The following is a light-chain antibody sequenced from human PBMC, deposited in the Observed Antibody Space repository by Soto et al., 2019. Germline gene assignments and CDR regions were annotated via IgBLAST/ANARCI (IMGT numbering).Light chain of an antibody. CDR3: QSYDSSPEVV. V-gene: IGLV6-57*03. CDR2: EDN. CDR1: SGSIASNY. J-gene: IGLJ2*01. Sequence: NFMLTKPHSVSESPGKTVTISCTRSSGSIASNYVQWYQQRPGSAPTTVIYEDNQRPSGVPDRFSGSIDSSSNSASLTISGLKTEDEADYYCQSYDSSPEVVFGGGTKLTVL.